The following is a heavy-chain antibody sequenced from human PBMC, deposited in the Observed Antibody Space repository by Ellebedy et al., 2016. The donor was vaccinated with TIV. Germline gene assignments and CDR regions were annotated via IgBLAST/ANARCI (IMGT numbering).Heavy chain of an antibody. CDR2: ISGSGGST. D-gene: IGHD3-22*01. Sequence: GESLKISCAASGFTFSSYAMSWVRQAPGKGLEWVSAISGSGGSTYYADSVKGRFTISRDNAKNSLYLQMNSLRAEDTAVYYCASKTLVDYYDSSGYYALYYYGMDVWGQGTTVTVSS. CDR3: ASKTLVDYYDSSGYYALYYYGMDV. J-gene: IGHJ6*02. V-gene: IGHV3-23*01. CDR1: GFTFSSYA.